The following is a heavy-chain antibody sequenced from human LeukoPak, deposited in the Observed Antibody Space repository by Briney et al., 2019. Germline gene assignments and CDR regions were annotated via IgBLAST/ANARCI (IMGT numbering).Heavy chain of an antibody. CDR1: GFTFISYT. J-gene: IGHJ4*02. CDR2: VSVEGIGR. Sequence: PGRSLRLSCAASGFTFISYTFYWFRQAPGKGLEWVASVSVEGIGRYFPGSVEGRFAISRDDSKKSVFLQMSNVRPEDTALYFCATVTKVDFDYWGQGTLVTVSS. CDR3: ATVTKVDFDY. D-gene: IGHD4-11*01. V-gene: IGHV3-30*09.